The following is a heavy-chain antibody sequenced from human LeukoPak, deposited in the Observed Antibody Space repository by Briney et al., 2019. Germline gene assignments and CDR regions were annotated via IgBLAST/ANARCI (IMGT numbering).Heavy chain of an antibody. J-gene: IGHJ5*02. D-gene: IGHD6-6*01. CDR3: ARVGHSSSSRDWLDP. Sequence: ASVKVSCKASGYTFTSYGISWVRQAPGQGLEWMGWISAYNGNTNYAQKLQGRVTMTTDTSTSTAYMELRSLRSDDTAVYYCARVGHSSSSRDWLDPWGQGTLVTVSS. CDR1: GYTFTSYG. CDR2: ISAYNGNT. V-gene: IGHV1-18*01.